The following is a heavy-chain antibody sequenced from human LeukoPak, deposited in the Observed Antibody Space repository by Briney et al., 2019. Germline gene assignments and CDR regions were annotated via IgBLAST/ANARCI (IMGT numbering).Heavy chain of an antibody. D-gene: IGHD6-6*01. CDR3: ARARAARPGKYFDY. Sequence: GGSLRLSCAASGFTVSSNYMSWVRQAPGKGLEWVSVIYSGGSTYYADSAKGRFTISRDNSKNTLYLQMNSLRAEDTAVYYCARARAARPGKYFDYWGQGTLVTVSS. J-gene: IGHJ4*02. CDR2: IYSGGST. CDR1: GFTVSSNY. V-gene: IGHV3-66*01.